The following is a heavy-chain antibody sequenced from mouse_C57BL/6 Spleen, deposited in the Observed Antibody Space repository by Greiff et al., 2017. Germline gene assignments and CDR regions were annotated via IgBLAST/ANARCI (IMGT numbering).Heavy chain of an antibody. CDR3: ARYYSNFYAMDY. J-gene: IGHJ4*01. V-gene: IGHV1-61*01. Sequence: QVQLKQPGAELVRPGSSVKLSCKASGYTFTSYWMDWVKQRPGQGLEWIGNIYPSDSETHYNQKFKDKATLTVDKSSSTAYMQLSSLTSEDSAVYYCARYYSNFYAMDYWGQGTSVTVSS. CDR2: IYPSDSET. D-gene: IGHD2-5*01. CDR1: GYTFTSYW.